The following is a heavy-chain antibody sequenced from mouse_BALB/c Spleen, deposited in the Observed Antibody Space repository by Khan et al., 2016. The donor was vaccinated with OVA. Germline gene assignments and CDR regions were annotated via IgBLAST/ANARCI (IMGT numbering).Heavy chain of an antibody. CDR3: ARKDYYDYDPFPY. CDR1: GYSITSEYA. J-gene: IGHJ3*01. Sequence: QLEESGPGLVKPSQSLSLICTVTGYSITSEYAWNWIRQFPGNKLEWMGYISYSGSTNYNPSLKSRISITRDTSKNQFFLQLNSVTSEDTATYYCARKDYYDYDPFPYWGQGTLVTVSA. CDR2: ISYSGST. V-gene: IGHV3-2*02. D-gene: IGHD2-4*01.